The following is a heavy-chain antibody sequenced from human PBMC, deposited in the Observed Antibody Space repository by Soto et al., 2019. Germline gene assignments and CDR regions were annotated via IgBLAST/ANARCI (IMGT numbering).Heavy chain of an antibody. CDR1: GYTFTSYG. CDR2: ISAYNGNT. J-gene: IGHJ6*02. V-gene: IGHV1-18*01. D-gene: IGHD3-10*01. Sequence: ASVKVSCQASGYTFTSYGISWVRQAPGQGLEWMGWISAYNGNTNYAQKLQGRVTMTTDTSTSTAYIELRSLRSDDTAVYYCATDQPMPRGVGIYYYGMAVWGQGTTVTV. CDR3: ATDQPMPRGVGIYYYGMAV.